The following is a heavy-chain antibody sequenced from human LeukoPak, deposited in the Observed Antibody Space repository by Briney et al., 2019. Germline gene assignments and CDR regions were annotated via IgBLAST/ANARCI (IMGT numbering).Heavy chain of an antibody. V-gene: IGHV3-23*01. CDR2: ISASGGTT. J-gene: IGHJ2*01. D-gene: IGHD5-18*01. CDR1: GFTFSDYA. CDR3: AKDAQLWLPSYWYFGL. Sequence: GGSLRLSCAASGFTFSDYAISWVRQAPGKGLEWVSAISASGGTTYYADSVKGRFTISRDNSKNTLYLQMNSLRAEDTAVYYCAKDAQLWLPSYWYFGLWGRGTLVTVSS.